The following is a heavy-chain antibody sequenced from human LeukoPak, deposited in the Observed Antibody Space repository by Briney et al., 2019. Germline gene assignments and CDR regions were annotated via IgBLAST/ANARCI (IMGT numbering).Heavy chain of an antibody. Sequence: ASVKVSCKASGYTFTSYGISWVRQAPGQGLEWMGWISAYNGDTNYAQKLQGRVTMTTDTSTSTAYMELRSLRSDDTAVYYCARDQSGSTSRDYYYYGMDVWGQGTTVTVSS. CDR1: GYTFTSYG. V-gene: IGHV1-18*01. D-gene: IGHD2-2*01. J-gene: IGHJ6*02. CDR3: ARDQSGSTSRDYYYYGMDV. CDR2: ISAYNGDT.